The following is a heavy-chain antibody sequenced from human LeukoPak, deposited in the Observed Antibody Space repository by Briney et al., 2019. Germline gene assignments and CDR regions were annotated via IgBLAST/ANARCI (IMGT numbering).Heavy chain of an antibody. D-gene: IGHD1-26*01. Sequence: PSETLSLTCTVSGGSITIYNWSWIRQPAGKGLGWIGRIYSSGSTNYNPSLKSRVTMSVDTSKNQFSLKLSSVTAADTAVYYCASYSGGYAYYVYWGQGTLVTVSS. V-gene: IGHV4-4*07. CDR1: GGSITIYN. CDR2: IYSSGST. CDR3: ASYSGGYAYYVY. J-gene: IGHJ4*02.